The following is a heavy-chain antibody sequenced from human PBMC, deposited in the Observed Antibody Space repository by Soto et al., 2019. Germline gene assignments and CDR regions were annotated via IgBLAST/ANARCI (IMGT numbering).Heavy chain of an antibody. V-gene: IGHV5-51*01. CDR3: ASAHSGSYYPIDY. D-gene: IGHD1-26*01. CDR1: GYSFTSYW. CDR2: IYPGDSDT. Sequence: GESLKISCKGSGYSFTSYWIGWVRQMPGKGLEWMGIIYPGDSDTRYSPSFQGQITISADKSISTAYLQWSSLKASDTAMYYCASAHSGSYYPIDYWGQGTLVTVSS. J-gene: IGHJ4*02.